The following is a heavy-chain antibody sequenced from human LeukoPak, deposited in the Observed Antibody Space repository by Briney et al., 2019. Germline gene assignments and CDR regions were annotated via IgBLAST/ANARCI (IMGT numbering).Heavy chain of an antibody. CDR1: GGSFSGYY. CDR2: IYYSGST. J-gene: IGHJ5*02. D-gene: IGHD3-22*01. Sequence: SETLSLTCAVYGGSFSGYYWSWIRQPPGKGLEWIGSIYYSGSTYYNLSLKSRVTISVDTSKNQFSLKLSSVTAADTAVYYCARDSNYYDSSGPEAGWFDPWGQGTLVTVSS. CDR3: ARDSNYYDSSGPEAGWFDP. V-gene: IGHV4-34*01.